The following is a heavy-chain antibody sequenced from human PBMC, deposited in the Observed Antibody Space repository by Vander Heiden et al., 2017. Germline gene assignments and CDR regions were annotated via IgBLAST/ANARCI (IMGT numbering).Heavy chain of an antibody. Sequence: EVQLLESGGGLVQPGGSLRLSCAASGFTFSSYAMSWFRQAPGKGLEWVSAISGSGGSTYYADSVKGRFTISRDNSKNTLYLQMNSLRAEDTAVYYCATQELLSSFYYYYGMDVWGQGTTVTVSS. CDR3: ATQELLSSFYYYYGMDV. J-gene: IGHJ6*02. CDR2: ISGSGGST. V-gene: IGHV3-23*01. D-gene: IGHD1-26*01. CDR1: GFTFSSYA.